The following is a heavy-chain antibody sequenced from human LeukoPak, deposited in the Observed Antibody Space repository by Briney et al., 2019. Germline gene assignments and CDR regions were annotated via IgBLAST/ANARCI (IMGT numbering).Heavy chain of an antibody. V-gene: IGHV1-46*01. Sequence: ASVKVSCKASGYTFTSYYMHWVRQAPGQGLEWMGIINPSGGSTSYAQKFQGRVTMTRDTSITTAYMELTRLRSDDTAVYYCARYCSSTSCYSDYWGQGTLVTVSS. CDR1: GYTFTSYY. CDR3: ARYCSSTSCYSDY. J-gene: IGHJ4*02. D-gene: IGHD2-2*01. CDR2: INPSGGST.